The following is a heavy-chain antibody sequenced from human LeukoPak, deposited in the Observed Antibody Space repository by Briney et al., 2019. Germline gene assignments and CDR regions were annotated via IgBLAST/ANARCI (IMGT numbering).Heavy chain of an antibody. CDR1: GFTFSSYA. CDR2: ISGNGGST. D-gene: IGHD2-2*01. V-gene: IGHV3-23*01. Sequence: GGSLRLSCAASGFTFSSYATSWVRQAPGKGLEWVSAISGNGGSTYYADSVKGRFTISRDNSKNTLYLQMNSLRAEDTAVYYCAKGVYCSSTSCYLVSAFRSWGQGTLVTVSS. CDR3: AKGVYCSSTSCYLVSAFRS. J-gene: IGHJ4*02.